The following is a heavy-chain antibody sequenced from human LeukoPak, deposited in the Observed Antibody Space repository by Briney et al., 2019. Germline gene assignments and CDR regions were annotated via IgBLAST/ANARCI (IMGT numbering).Heavy chain of an antibody. D-gene: IGHD5-24*01. CDR3: VRDGDVYNFDH. CDR1: GFTFRSHW. V-gene: IGHV3-74*01. CDR2: IKGDESYT. Sequence: GPSLRLSCAASGFTFRSHWMPCVRPAPGKGLVWVSRIKGDESYTNYADSVKGRFTISRDNAKYSLYLQITSLRAEDMAIYYCVRDGDVYNFDHWGQGTLVTVSS. J-gene: IGHJ4*02.